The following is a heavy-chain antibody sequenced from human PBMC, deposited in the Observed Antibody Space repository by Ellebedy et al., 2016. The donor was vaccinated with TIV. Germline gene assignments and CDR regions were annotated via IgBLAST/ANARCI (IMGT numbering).Heavy chain of an antibody. CDR1: GFTFSSYW. Sequence: GGSLRLXXAASGFTFSSYWMSWVRQAPGKGLEWVANIKQDGSEKYYVDSVKGRFTISRDNAKNSLYLQMNSLRAEDTAVYYCARDLVAGPYDYWGQGTLVTVSS. J-gene: IGHJ4*02. D-gene: IGHD6-19*01. V-gene: IGHV3-7*01. CDR2: IKQDGSEK. CDR3: ARDLVAGPYDY.